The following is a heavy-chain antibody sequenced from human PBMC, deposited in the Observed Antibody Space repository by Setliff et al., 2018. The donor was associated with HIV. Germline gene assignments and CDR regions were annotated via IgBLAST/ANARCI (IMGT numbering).Heavy chain of an antibody. J-gene: IGHJ3*01. Sequence: SETLSLTCAVYNESLSDSYWSWIRQPPGKRLEWIGDVNQSGDTKSNPSLNSRVTISVDTSKKHSPLKLTPVTDADTACYYCFWGGASPEGDVFDVWSQGTLVTVSS. V-gene: IGHV4-34*01. CDR1: NESLSDSY. D-gene: IGHD3-16*01. CDR2: VNQSGDT. CDR3: FWGGASPEGDVFDV.